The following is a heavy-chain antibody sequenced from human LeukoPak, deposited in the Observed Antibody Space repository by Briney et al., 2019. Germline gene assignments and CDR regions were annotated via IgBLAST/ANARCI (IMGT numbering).Heavy chain of an antibody. CDR2: IKQDGGEK. D-gene: IGHD3-3*01. CDR1: GFTISSNW. Sequence: GGSLRLSCTASGFTISSNWMSWVRQTPGRGLGWVANIKQDGGEKYYVDSVKGRFTISRDNAKNSLYLQMNSLRAEDTAIHYCARGDFGVVTHFDYWGQGTLVTVSA. V-gene: IGHV3-7*01. CDR3: ARGDFGVVTHFDY. J-gene: IGHJ4*02.